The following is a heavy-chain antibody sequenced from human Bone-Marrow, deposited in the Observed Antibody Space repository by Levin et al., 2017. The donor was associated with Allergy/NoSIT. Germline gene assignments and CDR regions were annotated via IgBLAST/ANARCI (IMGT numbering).Heavy chain of an antibody. CDR1: GFTFAAYA. CDR3: TRDRRGEQPDYYTGMDV. V-gene: IGHV3-49*04. Sequence: SGGSLRLSCTASGFTFAAYAVSWVRQAPGKGLEWVGFIKTNDYGGTPDYAATVRGRFTISRDDSNSIAYLQMNSLTTEDTAVYYCTRDRRGEQPDYYTGMDVWGQGTTVIVSS. CDR2: IKTNDYGGTP. D-gene: IGHD6-13*01. J-gene: IGHJ6*02.